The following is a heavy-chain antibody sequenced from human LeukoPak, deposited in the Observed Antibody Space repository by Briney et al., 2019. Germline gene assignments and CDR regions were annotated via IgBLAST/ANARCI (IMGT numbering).Heavy chain of an antibody. CDR3: ARFDHRWGHFDY. D-gene: IGHD3-9*01. Sequence: KSSETLSLTCTVSGGSLTSSSYYWGWIRQPPGKGLEWIGSIYYSGSTYYNPSLKSRVTISVDTSKNQFSLKLSSVTAADTAVYYCARFDHRWGHFDYWGQGTLVTVSS. J-gene: IGHJ4*02. CDR2: IYYSGST. CDR1: GGSLTSSSYY. V-gene: IGHV4-39*07.